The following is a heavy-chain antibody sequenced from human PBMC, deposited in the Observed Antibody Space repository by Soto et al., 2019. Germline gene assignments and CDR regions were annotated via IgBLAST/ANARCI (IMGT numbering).Heavy chain of an antibody. J-gene: IGHJ5*02. D-gene: IGHD6-19*01. V-gene: IGHV1-3*01. Sequence: AAVKGSCKASGYTFTSYAMHWVRQAPGQRLEWMAWNNAGNGNTKYSQKFQGRVTITRDTSASTAYMELSSLRSEDTAVYYCARDGIAVAGTSNWFDPWGQGTLVTVSS. CDR3: ARDGIAVAGTSNWFDP. CDR2: NNAGNGNT. CDR1: GYTFTSYA.